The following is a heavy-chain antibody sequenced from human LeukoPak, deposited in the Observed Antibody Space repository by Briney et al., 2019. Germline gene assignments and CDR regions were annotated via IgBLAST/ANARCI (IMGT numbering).Heavy chain of an antibody. V-gene: IGHV4-34*01. D-gene: IGHD3-10*01. CDR2: INHSGST. J-gene: IGHJ4*02. CDR3: ARAVRWKGGMVRGAFDY. CDR1: GGSFSGYY. Sequence: SETLSLTCAVYGGSFSGYYWSWIRQPPGKGLEWIGEINHSGSTNYNPSLTSRVTISVDTSKNQFSLKLSSVTAADTAVYYCARAVRWKGGMVRGAFDYWGQGTLVTVSS.